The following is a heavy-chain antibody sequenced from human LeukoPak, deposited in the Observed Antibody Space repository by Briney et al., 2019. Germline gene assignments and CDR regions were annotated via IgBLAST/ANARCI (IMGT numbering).Heavy chain of an antibody. D-gene: IGHD2-2*01. CDR3: AKDLRCSATCYGDFDY. V-gene: IGHV3-23*01. CDR1: GFTFSSYA. CDR2: ISNSGGST. J-gene: IGHJ4*02. Sequence: GGSLRLSCAASGFTFSSYAMSWVRQAPGKGLVWVSAISNSGGSTYYADSVKGRFTISRDNSKNTLYLQMNSLRAEDTAIYYCAKDLRCSATCYGDFDYWGQGTLVTVSS.